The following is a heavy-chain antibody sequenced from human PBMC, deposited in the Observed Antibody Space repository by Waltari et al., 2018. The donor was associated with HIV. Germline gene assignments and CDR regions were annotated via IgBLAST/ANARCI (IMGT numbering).Heavy chain of an antibody. CDR3: ARRSGLLYYLDY. D-gene: IGHD2-15*01. CDR1: GFTFGDYA. CDR2: TRSKAYGVTT. J-gene: IGHJ4*02. V-gene: IGHV3-49*03. Sequence: EVQLVESGGGLVQPGRSLRLSCTASGFTFGDYALSWFRQAPGKGLEWVGFTRSKAYGVTTEYAASVKGGFTSSRDDATTIAYLQMKRLKIDDTAVYYCARRSGLLYYLDYWGQGTLVTVSS.